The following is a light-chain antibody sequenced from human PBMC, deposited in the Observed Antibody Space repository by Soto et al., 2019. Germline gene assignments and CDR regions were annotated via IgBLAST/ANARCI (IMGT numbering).Light chain of an antibody. Sequence: DIQRTQSPSTLSGSVGDRVTITCRASQTISSWLAWYQQKPGKAPKLLIYKASTLKSGVPSRFSGSGSGTEFTLTISSLQPDDFATYYCQHYNSYSEAFGQGTQVDIK. CDR3: QHYNSYSEA. J-gene: IGKJ1*01. CDR1: QTISSW. V-gene: IGKV1-5*03. CDR2: KAS.